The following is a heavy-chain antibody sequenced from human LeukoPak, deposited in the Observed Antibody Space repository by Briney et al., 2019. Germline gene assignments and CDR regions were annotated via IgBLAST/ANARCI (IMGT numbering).Heavy chain of an antibody. CDR2: ISGSGGST. Sequence: GGSLRLSCAASAFTFRNYAVTWVRQAPGKGLDWVSAISGSGGSTYYADSVKGRFTISRDNSKNTLYLQMNSLRAEDTAVYYCARESQYGDRTLDYWGQGTLVTVSS. V-gene: IGHV3-23*01. D-gene: IGHD4-17*01. J-gene: IGHJ4*02. CDR1: AFTFRNYA. CDR3: ARESQYGDRTLDY.